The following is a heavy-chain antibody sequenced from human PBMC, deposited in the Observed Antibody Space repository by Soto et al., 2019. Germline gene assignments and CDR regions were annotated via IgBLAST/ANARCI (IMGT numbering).Heavy chain of an antibody. CDR3: ARHPTPHYYYYYMDV. V-gene: IGHV3-7*01. D-gene: IGHD2-15*01. Sequence: EVQLVESGGGLVQPGGSLRLSCAASGFTFSSYWMSWVRQAPGKGLEWVANIKQDGSEKYYVDSVKGRFHISRDNAKDSLYLQMNSLRAEDTAVYYCARHPTPHYYYYYMDVWGKGTTVTVSS. J-gene: IGHJ6*03. CDR2: IKQDGSEK. CDR1: GFTFSSYW.